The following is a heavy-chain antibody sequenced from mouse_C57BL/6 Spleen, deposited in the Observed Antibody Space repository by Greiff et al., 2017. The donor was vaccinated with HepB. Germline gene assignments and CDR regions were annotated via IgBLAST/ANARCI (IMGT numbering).Heavy chain of an antibody. CDR3: ARVEDYDYFDY. Sequence: EVQRVESGPGLVKPSQSLSLTCSVTGYSITSGYYWNWIRQFPGNKLEWMGYISYDGSNNYNPSLKNRISITRDTSKNQFFLKLNSVTTEDTATYYCARVEDYDYFDYWGQGTTLTVSS. CDR2: ISYDGSN. CDR1: GYSITSGYY. D-gene: IGHD2-4*01. V-gene: IGHV3-6*01. J-gene: IGHJ2*01.